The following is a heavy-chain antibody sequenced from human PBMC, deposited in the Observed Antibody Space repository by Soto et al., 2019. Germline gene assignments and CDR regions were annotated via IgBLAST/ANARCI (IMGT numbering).Heavy chain of an antibody. CDR1: GYLFTNYA. Sequence: QVQLVQSGAEVKKPGASVKVSCKASGYLFTNYAIHWVRLAPGQRLEWMGWINAGNGNTRASQKFQGRLTITRDTSASTVYMALSSLISEDTAVYYCARQWLADTFDIWGQGTMVPVSS. D-gene: IGHD6-19*01. CDR2: INAGNGNT. CDR3: ARQWLADTFDI. J-gene: IGHJ3*02. V-gene: IGHV1-3*01.